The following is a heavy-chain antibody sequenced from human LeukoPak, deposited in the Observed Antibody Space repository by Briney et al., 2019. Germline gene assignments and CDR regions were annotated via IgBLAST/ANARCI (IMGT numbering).Heavy chain of an antibody. CDR2: MYYSGST. CDR1: GGSISSYY. J-gene: IGHJ4*02. V-gene: IGHV4-59*08. D-gene: IGHD2-8*01. Sequence: SETLSLTCTVSGGSISSYYWSWIRQPPGKGLEWIGYMYYSGSTNYNPSLKSRVTISVDTSKNQFSLKLSSVTAADTAVYYCARRGTNGVSLDYWGQGTLVAVSS. CDR3: ARRGTNGVSLDY.